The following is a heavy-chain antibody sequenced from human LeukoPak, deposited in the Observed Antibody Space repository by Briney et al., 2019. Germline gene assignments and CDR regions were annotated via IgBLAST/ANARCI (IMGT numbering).Heavy chain of an antibody. CDR3: ARGHFSGYSYGPGFDY. CDR2: INHSGST. CDR1: GGSFSGYY. V-gene: IGHV4-34*01. Sequence: PSETLSLTCAVYGGSFSGYYWSWIRQPPGKGLEWIGEINHSGSTNYNPSLKSRVTISVDTSKNQFSLKLSSVTAADTAVYYCARGHFSGYSYGPGFDYWGQGTLVTVSS. D-gene: IGHD5-18*01. J-gene: IGHJ4*02.